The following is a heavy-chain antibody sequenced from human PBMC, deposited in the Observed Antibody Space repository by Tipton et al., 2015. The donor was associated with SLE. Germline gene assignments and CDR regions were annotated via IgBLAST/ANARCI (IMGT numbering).Heavy chain of an antibody. CDR2: IHTSGNI. D-gene: IGHD5-24*01. J-gene: IGHJ4*02. CDR3: ARLYRDGYNPIDY. Sequence: TLSLTCTVSGDPFVSYYWCWIRPPAGKGLGWIGRIHTSGNINYNPSLKSRVTMSLDTSKNQFSLRLSSVTAADTAVYYCARLYRDGYNPIDYWGQGTLVTVSS. CDR1: GDPFVSYY. V-gene: IGHV4-4*07.